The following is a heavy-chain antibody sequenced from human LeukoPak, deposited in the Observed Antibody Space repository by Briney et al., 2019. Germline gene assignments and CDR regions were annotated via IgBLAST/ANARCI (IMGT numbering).Heavy chain of an antibody. Sequence: SETLSLTCAVYGGSFSGYYWSWIRQPPGKGLEWIGEIYHSGSTNYNPSLKSRVSISVDKSKNQFSLKLSSVTAADTAVYYCARRAEYSYGRYYFDYWGQGTLVTVSS. D-gene: IGHD5-18*01. J-gene: IGHJ4*02. V-gene: IGHV4-34*01. CDR1: GGSFSGYY. CDR3: ARRAEYSYGRYYFDY. CDR2: IYHSGST.